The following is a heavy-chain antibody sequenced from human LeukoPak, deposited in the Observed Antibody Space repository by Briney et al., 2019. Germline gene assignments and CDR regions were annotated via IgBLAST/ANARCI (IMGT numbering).Heavy chain of an antibody. J-gene: IGHJ4*02. CDR3: ASVATPDILIGQFDY. CDR1: GGTFSSYA. Sequence: ASVKVSCKASGGTFSSYAISWVRQAPGQGLKWMGGIIPIFGTANYAQKFQGRVTITADKSTSTAYMELSSLRSEDTAVYYCASVATPDILIGQFDYWGQGTLVTVSS. V-gene: IGHV1-69*06. D-gene: IGHD3-9*01. CDR2: IIPIFGTA.